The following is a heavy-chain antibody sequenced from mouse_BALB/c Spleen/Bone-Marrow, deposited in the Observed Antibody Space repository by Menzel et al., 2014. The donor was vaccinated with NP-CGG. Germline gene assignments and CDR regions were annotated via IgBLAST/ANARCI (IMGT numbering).Heavy chain of an antibody. V-gene: IGHV3-6*02. CDR1: GYSITSSYY. CDR2: ISYDGSN. J-gene: IGHJ4*01. Sequence: DVKLQESGPGLVKPSQSLSLTCSVTGYSITSSYYCNWIRQFPGNKLEWMGYISYDGSNNYSPSLKNRISITRDTSKNQFFLKLNSVTTEDTATYYCAIYYDSAMDYWGQGTSATVSS. CDR3: AIYYDSAMDY. D-gene: IGHD2-1*01.